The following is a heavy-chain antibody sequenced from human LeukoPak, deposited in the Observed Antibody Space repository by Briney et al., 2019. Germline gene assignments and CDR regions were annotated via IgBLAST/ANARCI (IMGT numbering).Heavy chain of an antibody. CDR3: ARHIGGGIEDMDV. Sequence: SETLSLTCTVSGGSIGTYYWSWIRQSPGKGLEWIGYFYVTGTRYNPYLQSRVTISVDRSRNQLFLKMSSVTAADTAVYYCARHIGGGIEDMDVWGKGTKVIVSS. CDR1: GGSIGTYY. CDR2: FYVTGT. J-gene: IGHJ6*03. D-gene: IGHD3-16*02. V-gene: IGHV4-59*08.